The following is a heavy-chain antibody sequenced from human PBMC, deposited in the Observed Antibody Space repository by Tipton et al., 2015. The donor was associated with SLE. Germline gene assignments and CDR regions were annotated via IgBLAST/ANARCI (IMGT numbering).Heavy chain of an antibody. CDR3: AREVLSTVVYWYFDL. D-gene: IGHD4-23*01. V-gene: IGHV4-34*01. CDR1: GGSFSGYY. J-gene: IGHJ2*01. CDR2: INHSGST. Sequence: TLSLTCAVYGGSFSGYYWSWIRQPPGKGLEWIGEINHSGSTNYNPPLKSRVTISVDTSKNQFSLKLSSVTATDTAVYYCAREVLSTVVYWYFDLWGRGTLVTVSS.